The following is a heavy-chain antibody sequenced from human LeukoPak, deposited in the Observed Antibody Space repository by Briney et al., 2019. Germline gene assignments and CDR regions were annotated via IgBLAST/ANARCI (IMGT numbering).Heavy chain of an antibody. J-gene: IGHJ4*02. CDR2: ISGSGGST. Sequence: GGSLRLSCAASGFTFSSYAMSWVRQAPGKGLEWVSAISGSGGSTYYADSVKGRFTISRDNAKNSLYLQMNSLRAEDTAVYYCARVRPSRSYRYFDYWGQGTLVTVSS. CDR3: ARVRPSRSYRYFDY. CDR1: GFTFSSYA. D-gene: IGHD1-26*01. V-gene: IGHV3-23*01.